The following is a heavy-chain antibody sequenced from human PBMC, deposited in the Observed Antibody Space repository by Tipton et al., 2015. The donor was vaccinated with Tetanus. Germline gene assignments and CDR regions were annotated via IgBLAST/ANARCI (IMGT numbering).Heavy chain of an antibody. Sequence: QLVQSGGGLVKPGGSLRLSCAASGFPFSTYTMTWVRQAPGKGLEWVSTISDGGDTNYADSVKGRFTLSRDNSKNTSSLQMNSLRAEDTAVYSCARGMAEASNCGGDCYSDYWGQGTLVTVSS. CDR2: ISDGGDT. CDR3: ARGMAEASNCGGDCYSDY. J-gene: IGHJ4*02. V-gene: IGHV3-66*01. CDR1: GFPFSTYT. D-gene: IGHD2-21*02.